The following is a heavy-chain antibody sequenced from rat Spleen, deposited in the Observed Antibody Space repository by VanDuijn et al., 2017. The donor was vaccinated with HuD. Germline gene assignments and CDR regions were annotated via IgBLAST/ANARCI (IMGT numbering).Heavy chain of an antibody. CDR3: VRHDDTLGTRAYFDY. D-gene: IGHD1-5*01. J-gene: IGHJ2*01. CDR2: IGYDRGSI. Sequence: EVQVVESGGGLMQPGRSMKLSCAASGFTFSNYDMAWVRQAPTKGLEWVASIGYDRGSIYYRDSVKGRFTISRDNAKSTLNLQMDSLRSEDTATYYCVRHDDTLGTRAYFDYWGQGVMVTVSS. V-gene: IGHV5-29*01. CDR1: GFTFSNYD.